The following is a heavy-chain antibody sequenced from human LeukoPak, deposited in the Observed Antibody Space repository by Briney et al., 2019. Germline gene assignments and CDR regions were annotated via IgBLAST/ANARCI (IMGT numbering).Heavy chain of an antibody. V-gene: IGHV3-9*01. Sequence: GGSLRLSCAASGFTFDDYAMHWVRQAPGKGLEWVSGISWNSGSIGYADSVKGRFTISRDNAKNSLYLQMNSLGAEDTALYYCAKDYSRFHSSWYFCYFDYWGQGTLVTVSS. D-gene: IGHD6-13*01. CDR1: GFTFDDYA. CDR2: ISWNSGSI. CDR3: AKDYSRFHSSWYFCYFDY. J-gene: IGHJ4*02.